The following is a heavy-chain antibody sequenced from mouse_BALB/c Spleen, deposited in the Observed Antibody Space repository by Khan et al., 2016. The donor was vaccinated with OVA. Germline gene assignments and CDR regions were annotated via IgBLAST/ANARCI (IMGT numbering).Heavy chain of an antibody. D-gene: IGHD2-1*01. CDR1: GYTFSSYW. V-gene: IGHV1-9*01. Sequence: QVQLQQSGAELMKPGASVKISCKATGYTFSSYWIEWVKQRPGHGLEWIGEILPGSGSTNYNEKFKGKATFTADTSSNTAYMQLSSLTSEDSAVYYYARYGNYGSYAMDYWGQGTSVTVSS. J-gene: IGHJ4*01. CDR2: ILPGSGST. CDR3: ARYGNYGSYAMDY.